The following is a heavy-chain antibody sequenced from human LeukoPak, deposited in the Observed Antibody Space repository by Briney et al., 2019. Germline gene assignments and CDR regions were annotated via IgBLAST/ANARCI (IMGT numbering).Heavy chain of an antibody. J-gene: IGHJ4*02. CDR1: GFTFSNYG. V-gene: IGHV3-33*01. Sequence: GRALRLSCAASGFTFSNYGMHWVRQAPGKGLEWLAVIWPDGSSKYYADSVKGRFTVSRDNSKNTLYLQMNSLRAEDTAVYYCARHNHGYDWDYWGQGTLVTVSS. D-gene: IGHD5-12*01. CDR2: IWPDGSSK. CDR3: ARHNHGYDWDY.